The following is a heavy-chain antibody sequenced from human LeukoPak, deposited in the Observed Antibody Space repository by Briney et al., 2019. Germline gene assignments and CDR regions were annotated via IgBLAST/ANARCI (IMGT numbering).Heavy chain of an antibody. CDR2: IYYSGST. D-gene: IGHD3-3*01. Sequence: SETLSLTCTVSGGSISSYYWSWIRQPPGKGLEWIGYIYYSGSTNYNPSLKSRVTISVDTFKNQFSLKLSSVTAADTAVYYCARLTIFGVVIPRTDAFDIWGQGTMVTVSS. J-gene: IGHJ3*02. CDR1: GGSISSYY. CDR3: ARLTIFGVVIPRTDAFDI. V-gene: IGHV4-59*08.